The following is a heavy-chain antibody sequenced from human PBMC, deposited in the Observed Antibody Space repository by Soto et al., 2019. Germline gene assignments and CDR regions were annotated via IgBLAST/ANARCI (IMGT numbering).Heavy chain of an antibody. CDR2: IERDTSEA. Sequence: GSLRLSCAASGFKFSDYWMSWVRQAPGKGLEWVGNIERDTSEAHYADSVKGRFTITRDNIKNFLFLQMNGLRSDDTASYYCARDGLLFSGPYRPSRFDYWGLGTLVTVSS. CDR3: ARDGLLFSGPYRPSRFDY. CDR1: GFKFSDYW. V-gene: IGHV3-7*03. J-gene: IGHJ4*02. D-gene: IGHD3-16*02.